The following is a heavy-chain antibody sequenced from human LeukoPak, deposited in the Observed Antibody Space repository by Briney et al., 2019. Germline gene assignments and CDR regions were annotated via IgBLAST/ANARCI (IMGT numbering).Heavy chain of an antibody. Sequence: SETLSLTCTVSGGSISSGGYCWSWIRQHPGKGLEWIGYIYYSGSTYYNPSLKSRVTISVDTSKNQFSLKLSSVTAADTAVYYCARFHIVVVTAYFDYWGQGTLVTVSS. V-gene: IGHV4-31*03. J-gene: IGHJ4*02. CDR1: GGSISSGGYC. D-gene: IGHD2-21*02. CDR3: ARFHIVVVTAYFDY. CDR2: IYYSGST.